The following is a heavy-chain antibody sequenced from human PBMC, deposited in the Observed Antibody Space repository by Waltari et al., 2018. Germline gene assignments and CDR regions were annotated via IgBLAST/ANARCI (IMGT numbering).Heavy chain of an antibody. Sequence: QVQLVQSGAEVKKPGSSVKVSCKASGGPFSSYAISWVRQAPAQGLEWMGRIIPIVGTANYAQKFQGRVTITADESTSTAYMELSSLRSEDTAVYYCARAERGYSYGYVNWFDPWGQGTLVTVSS. J-gene: IGHJ5*02. CDR3: ARAERGYSYGYVNWFDP. CDR1: GGPFSSYA. V-gene: IGHV1-69*11. D-gene: IGHD5-18*01. CDR2: IIPIVGTA.